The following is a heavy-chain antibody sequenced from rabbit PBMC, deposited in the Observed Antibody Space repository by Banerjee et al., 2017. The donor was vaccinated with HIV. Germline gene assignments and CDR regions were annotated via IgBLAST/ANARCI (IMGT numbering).Heavy chain of an antibody. Sequence: QEQLVESGGGLVQPEGSLTLTCIASGFDFSNNAMCWVRQAPGKGLEWIGCVSAGVSVSTYYASWAKGRFTISRSSSTTVTLQMTSLTAADTATYFCARDGFGRGFNLWGPGTLV. D-gene: IGHD5-1*01. CDR3: ARDGFGRGFNL. CDR1: GFDFSNNA. V-gene: IGHV1S45*01. J-gene: IGHJ4*01. CDR2: VSAGVSVST.